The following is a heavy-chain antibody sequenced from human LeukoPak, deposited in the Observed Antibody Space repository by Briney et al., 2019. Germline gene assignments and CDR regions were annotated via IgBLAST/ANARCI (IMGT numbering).Heavy chain of an antibody. CDR2: INHSGST. D-gene: IGHD2-2*01. Sequence: SETLSLTCAVYGGSFSGYYWSWIRQPPGKGLEWIGEINHSGSTNYNPSLKSRVTISVDTSKNQFSLKLSSVTAADTAVYYCARVDSAYCSSTACLDYWGQGTLVTVSS. CDR1: GGSFSGYY. J-gene: IGHJ4*02. CDR3: ARVDSAYCSSTACLDY. V-gene: IGHV4-34*01.